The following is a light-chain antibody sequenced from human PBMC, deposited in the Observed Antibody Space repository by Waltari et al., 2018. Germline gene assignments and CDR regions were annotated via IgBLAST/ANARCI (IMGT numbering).Light chain of an antibody. V-gene: IGLV2-14*01. CDR3: SSYTSSSSWV. Sequence: QSALTQPASVSGSPGQSLTTSCTGTSSDAGGYNYVSWYQEHPGKAPTLMIYDVSKRPSGVSNRFSGSKSGNTASLTISGLQAEDEADYYCSSYTSSSSWVFGGGTKLTVL. J-gene: IGLJ3*02. CDR1: SSDAGGYNY. CDR2: DVS.